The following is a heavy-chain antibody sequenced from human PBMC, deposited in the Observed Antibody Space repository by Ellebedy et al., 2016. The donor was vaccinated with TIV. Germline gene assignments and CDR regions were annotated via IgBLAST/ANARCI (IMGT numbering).Heavy chain of an antibody. J-gene: IGHJ4*02. D-gene: IGHD5-12*01. V-gene: IGHV3-7*01. CDR1: GFMFSDYW. Sequence: GGSLRLXXAASGFMFSDYWMSWVRQAPGKGPEWVGNIKQDGSEKYYVDSVKCRFTISRDNAKNSLYLQMNSLRVEDTAVYYCVRDNPSGSGYGDYWGQGTLVTVSS. CDR2: IKQDGSEK. CDR3: VRDNPSGSGYGDY.